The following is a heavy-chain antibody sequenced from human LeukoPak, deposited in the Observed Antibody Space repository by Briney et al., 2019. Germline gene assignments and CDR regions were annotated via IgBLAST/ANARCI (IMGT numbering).Heavy chain of an antibody. J-gene: IGHJ3*02. Sequence: PGGSLRLSCAASGFTFSSYDMHWVRQATGKGLEWVSAIGTAGDTYYPGSVKGRFTTSRENAKNSFYLQMNSLRAGDTGVYYCARAAPDSSGWYGAFDIWGQGTMVTVSS. V-gene: IGHV3-13*01. D-gene: IGHD6-19*01. CDR3: ARAAPDSSGWYGAFDI. CDR1: GFTFSSYD. CDR2: IGTAGDT.